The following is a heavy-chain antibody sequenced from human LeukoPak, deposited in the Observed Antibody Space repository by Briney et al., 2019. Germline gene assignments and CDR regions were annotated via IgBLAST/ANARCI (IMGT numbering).Heavy chain of an antibody. CDR3: ATPARRGSGWYLDY. CDR1: GYTFSGHY. Sequence: ASVKVSCKASGYTFSGHYLHWVRQASGQGLEWMGWIKPNSGDTNHTQNFQGRVTMTRDTSISTAYMELSRLRSDDTAVYYCATPARRGSGWYLDYWGQGTLVTISS. J-gene: IGHJ4*02. CDR2: IKPNSGDT. V-gene: IGHV1-2*02. D-gene: IGHD6-19*01.